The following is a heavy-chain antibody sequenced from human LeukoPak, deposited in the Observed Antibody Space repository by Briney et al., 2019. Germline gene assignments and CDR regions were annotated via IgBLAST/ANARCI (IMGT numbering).Heavy chain of an antibody. CDR1: GFPVSRNY. CDR2: IYSGGST. CDR3: ARDRRYCSSTSWYALAFDI. J-gene: IGHJ3*02. Sequence: GGSLRLSCAPSGFPVSRNYMRWVRDARGKGGEWVSVIYSGGSTYYADPVKGRFIISRDNYKNTLYLQKNSPRAEDTAVYYCARDRRYCSSTSWYALAFDIWGQGTMVTVSS. V-gene: IGHV3-53*01. D-gene: IGHD2-2*01.